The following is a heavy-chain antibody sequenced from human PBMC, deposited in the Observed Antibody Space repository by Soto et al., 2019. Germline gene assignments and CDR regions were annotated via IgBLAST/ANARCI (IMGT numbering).Heavy chain of an antibody. V-gene: IGHV1-2*04. CDR2: INPNSGGT. CDR3: ARDGFWVSYSSSWQYYYYYYGMDV. CDR1: GYTFTGYY. J-gene: IGHJ6*02. D-gene: IGHD6-13*01. Sequence: ASVKVSCKASGYTFTGYYMHWVRQAPGQGLEWMGWINPNSGGTNYAQKFQGWVTMTRDTSISTAYMELSRLRSDDTAVYYCARDGFWVSYSSSWQYYYYYYGMDVWGQGTTVTVSS.